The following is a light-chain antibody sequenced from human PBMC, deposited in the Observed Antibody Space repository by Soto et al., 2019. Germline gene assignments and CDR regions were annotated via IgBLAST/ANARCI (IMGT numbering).Light chain of an antibody. CDR1: QSISNH. CDR3: QQYDSLPFT. CDR2: AAS. J-gene: IGKJ3*01. Sequence: DIQMTQSPSSLSASVEDRVIITCRASQSISNHLNWYQQKPGKAPKLLTFAASTLQSGVPSRFSGSRSGPDFTLTISSLQPEDIATYYCQQYDSLPFTFGPGTTVDFK. V-gene: IGKV1-39*01.